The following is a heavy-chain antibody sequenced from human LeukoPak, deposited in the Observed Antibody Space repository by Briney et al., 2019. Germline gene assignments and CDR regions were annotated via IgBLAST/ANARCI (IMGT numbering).Heavy chain of an antibody. D-gene: IGHD6-19*01. J-gene: IGHJ4*02. CDR3: ARDSSSGWTSFDY. CDR2: IIPIFGTA. V-gene: IGHV1-69*06. Sequence: ASVTVSCKASGGTFSSYAISWVRQAPGQGLEWMGGIIPIFGTANYAQKFQGRVTITADKSTSTAYMELSSLRSEDTAVYYCARDSSSGWTSFDYWGQGTLVTVSS. CDR1: GGTFSSYA.